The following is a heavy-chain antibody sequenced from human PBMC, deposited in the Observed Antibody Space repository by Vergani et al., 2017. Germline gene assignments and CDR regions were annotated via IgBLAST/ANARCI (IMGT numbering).Heavy chain of an antibody. D-gene: IGHD5-18*01. Sequence: QVQLVQSGAEVKKPGASVNVSCNTSGYTFTSYGISWVRQAPGQGLEWMGWISGYNGDTHYAQKFQGRVTTTTDTSTSTAYMELRSLRSDDAAVYYCERDGVATAMGEPLDFGGQGTLVTVSS. J-gene: IGHJ4*02. CDR1: GYTFTSYG. CDR3: ERDGVATAMGEPLDF. V-gene: IGHV1-18*01. CDR2: ISGYNGDT.